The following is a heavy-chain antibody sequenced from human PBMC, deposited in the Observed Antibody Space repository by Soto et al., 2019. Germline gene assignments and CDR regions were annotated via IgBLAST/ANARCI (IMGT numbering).Heavy chain of an antibody. CDR3: AGGASSVTTFYFER. CDR2: INPGNGNT. J-gene: IGHJ2*01. Sequence: QVQVVQSGAEVKKPGASVKVSCKASGYTFTSYAMHWVRQAPGQRLEWMGWINPGNGNTKNSQKFQGRVTITRDTFASTAYMELSSLRSEDTAVYYCAGGASSVTTFYFERWGRGPLVTVSS. V-gene: IGHV1-3*01. CDR1: GYTFTSYA. D-gene: IGHD4-17*01.